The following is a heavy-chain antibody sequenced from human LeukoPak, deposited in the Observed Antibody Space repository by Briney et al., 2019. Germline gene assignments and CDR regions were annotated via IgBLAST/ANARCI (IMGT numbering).Heavy chain of an antibody. V-gene: IGHV4-59*01. D-gene: IGHD1-14*01. J-gene: IGHJ3*02. CDR1: GGSISSYY. Sequence: SETLSLTCTVSGGSISSYYWSWIRQPPGKGLEWIGYIYYSGSTNYNPSLKSRVTISVDTSKNQFSLKLSSVTAADTAVYYCARSVWPLHGAFDIWGQGTMVTVSS. CDR3: ARSVWPLHGAFDI. CDR2: IYYSGST.